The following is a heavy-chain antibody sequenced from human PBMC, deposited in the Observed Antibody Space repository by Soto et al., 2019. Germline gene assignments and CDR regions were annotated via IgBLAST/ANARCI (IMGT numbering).Heavy chain of an antibody. CDR1: GFTFTSFG. CDR3: AKARTYWSYVVEVHATPDY. V-gene: IGHV3-30*18. J-gene: IGHJ4*02. CDR2: ISYDGSDK. D-gene: IGHD2-15*01. Sequence: QVQLVESGGGVVQPGRSLRLSCAASGFTFTSFGMHWVRQAPGKGLEWVAVISYDGSDKFYADSVKGRFTISRDNSKKTLYLEMNSLRTEYTGVYYCAKARTYWSYVVEVHATPDYWGQGTLVTVSS.